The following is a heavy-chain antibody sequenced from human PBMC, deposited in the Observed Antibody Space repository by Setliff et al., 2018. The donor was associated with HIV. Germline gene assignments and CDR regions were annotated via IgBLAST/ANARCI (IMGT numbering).Heavy chain of an antibody. CDR3: AKEGREVRGLDYHYHYYMDV. CDR2: IRSKAYGGTT. D-gene: IGHD3-10*01. CDR1: GFTFGDFA. V-gene: IGHV3-49*04. Sequence: GGSLRLSCTASGFTFGDFAVTWVRQAPGKGLEWVGFIRSKAYGGTTDYAASVKGRFTISRDNSKDTLHLQMDSLSAEDTAIYYCAKEGREVRGLDYHYHYYMDVWGKGTTVTVSS. J-gene: IGHJ6*03.